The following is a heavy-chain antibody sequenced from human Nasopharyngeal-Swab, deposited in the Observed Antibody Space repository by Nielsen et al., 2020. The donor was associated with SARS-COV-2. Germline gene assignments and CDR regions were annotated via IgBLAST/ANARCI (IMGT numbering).Heavy chain of an antibody. CDR2: ISGSGEST. V-gene: IGHV3-23*01. Sequence: GGSLRLSCAASGFTFSTYDMSWVRQAPGKGLEWVSGISGSGESTHYADSVKGRFTISRDNSKNPLYLQMNSLRAEDTAVYYCVKGPPAVIHYFDYWGQGTLVTVSS. J-gene: IGHJ4*02. CDR1: GFTFSTYD. CDR3: VKGPPAVIHYFDY. D-gene: IGHD2-21*01.